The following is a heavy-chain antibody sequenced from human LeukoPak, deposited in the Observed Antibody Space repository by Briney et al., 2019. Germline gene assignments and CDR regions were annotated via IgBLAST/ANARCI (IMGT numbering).Heavy chain of an antibody. CDR3: ARVFYPMVRGVITHYFDY. Sequence: PSETLSLTCAVSGGSISSGGYSWSWIRQPPGKGLEWIGYIYYSGSTYYNLSLKSRVTISVDTSKNQFSLKLSSVTAADTAVYYCARVFYPMVRGVITHYFDYWGQGTLVTVSS. V-gene: IGHV4-30-4*07. CDR2: IYYSGST. D-gene: IGHD3-10*01. CDR1: GGSISSGGYS. J-gene: IGHJ4*02.